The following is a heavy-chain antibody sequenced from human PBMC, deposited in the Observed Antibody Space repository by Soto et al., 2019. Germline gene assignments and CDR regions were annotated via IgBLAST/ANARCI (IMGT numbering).Heavy chain of an antibody. CDR1: GFTFTRYG. CDR2: INGYDGKA. D-gene: IGHD2-2*01. V-gene: IGHV1-18*01. Sequence: ASVKVSCKASGFTFTRYGISWVRQAPGQGLEWMGWINGYDGKAHYAQKFQGRVTMTTDESTSTAYMELSSLRSDDTAVYYCARGEVSDCSSTSCPSYYYYGMDVWGQGPTVTVSS. CDR3: ARGEVSDCSSTSCPSYYYYGMDV. J-gene: IGHJ6*02.